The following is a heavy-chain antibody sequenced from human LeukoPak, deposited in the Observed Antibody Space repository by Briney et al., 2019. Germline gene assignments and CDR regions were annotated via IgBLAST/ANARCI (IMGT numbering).Heavy chain of an antibody. D-gene: IGHD5-24*01. Sequence: GGSLRLSCAASGFTFDDYGMHWVRQAPGKGLEWVSLITWDGVTTYYADSVKGRFTISRDNSKNSLYLQMNSLRTEDTALYYCAKDGRATTFDYWGQGTLVTVSS. V-gene: IGHV3-43*01. CDR1: GFTFDDYG. CDR2: ITWDGVTT. CDR3: AKDGRATTFDY. J-gene: IGHJ4*02.